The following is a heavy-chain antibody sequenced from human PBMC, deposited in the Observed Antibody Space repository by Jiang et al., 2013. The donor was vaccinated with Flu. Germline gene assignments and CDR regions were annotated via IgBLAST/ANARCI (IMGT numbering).Heavy chain of an antibody. CDR3: AAIYDSRT. J-gene: IGHJ4*02. V-gene: IGHV1-58*01. D-gene: IGHD3-22*01. Sequence: LEWIGWIVVGSGNTNYAQKFQERVTITRDMSTSTAYMELSSLRSEDTAVYYCAAIYDSRTWGQGTLVTVSS. CDR2: IVVGSGNT.